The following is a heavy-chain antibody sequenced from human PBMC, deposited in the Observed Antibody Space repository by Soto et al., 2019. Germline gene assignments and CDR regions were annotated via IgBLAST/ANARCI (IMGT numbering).Heavy chain of an antibody. J-gene: IGHJ4*02. CDR1: GFTFSSYA. Sequence: GGSLRLSCAASGFTFSSYAMHWVRQAPGKGLEWVAVISYDGSNKYYADSVKGRFTISRDNSKNTLYLQMNSLRAEDTAVYYCARDLGRWGQGTLVTSPQ. D-gene: IGHD3-16*01. CDR3: ARDLGR. V-gene: IGHV3-30-3*01. CDR2: ISYDGSNK.